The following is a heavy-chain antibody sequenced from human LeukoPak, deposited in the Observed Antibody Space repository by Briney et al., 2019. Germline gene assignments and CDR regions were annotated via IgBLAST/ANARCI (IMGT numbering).Heavy chain of an antibody. CDR1: GFTFSSYW. J-gene: IGHJ5*02. Sequence: GGSLRLSCAASGFTFSSYWMHWVRQAPGKGLVWVSRINSDGSSTSYADSVKGRFTISRDNAKNTLYLQMNSLRAEDTAVYYCARAAMVRGVIRIDNWFDPGGQGTLVTVSS. CDR3: ARAAMVRGVIRIDNWFDP. CDR2: INSDGSST. V-gene: IGHV3-74*01. D-gene: IGHD3-10*01.